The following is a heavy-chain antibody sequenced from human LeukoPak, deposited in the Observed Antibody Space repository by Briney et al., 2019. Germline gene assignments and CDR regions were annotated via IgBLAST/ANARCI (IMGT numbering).Heavy chain of an antibody. CDR3: ARHSIQLWSMYYSDY. CDR1: GFTLSSYS. D-gene: IGHD5-18*01. V-gene: IGHV3-21*01. Sequence: PGGSLRLSCAASGFTLSSYSMTWVRQAPGKGLEWVSSISSSSYIYYADSVKGRFTISRDNAKNSLYLHMNSLRAEDTAVYYCARHSIQLWSMYYSDYWGQGTLVTVSS. J-gene: IGHJ4*02. CDR2: ISSSSYI.